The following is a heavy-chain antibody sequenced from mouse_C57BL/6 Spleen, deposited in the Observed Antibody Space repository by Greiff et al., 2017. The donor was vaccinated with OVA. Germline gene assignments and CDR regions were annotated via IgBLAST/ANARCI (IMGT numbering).Heavy chain of an antibody. D-gene: IGHD1-1*01. CDR1: GYTFTDYE. J-gene: IGHJ1*03. V-gene: IGHV1-15*01. CDR3: TRDYGSSYDWYFDV. CDR2: IDPETGGT. Sequence: LQESGAELVRPGASVTLSCKASGYTFTDYEMHWVKQTPVHGLEWIGAIDPETGGTAYNQKFKGKAILTADKSSSTAYMELRSLTSEDSAVYYCTRDYGSSYDWYFDVWGTGTTVTVSS.